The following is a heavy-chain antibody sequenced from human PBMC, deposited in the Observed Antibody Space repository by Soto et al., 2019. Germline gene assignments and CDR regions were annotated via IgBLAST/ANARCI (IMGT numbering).Heavy chain of an antibody. J-gene: IGHJ4*02. CDR3: ARERSGSSHFDF. CDR2: IYHSGST. V-gene: IGHV4-59*01. Sequence: SETLSLTCTVSGGSIGSYYWSWIRQPPGKGLEWIGYIYHSGSTNYNPSLKSRVTISVDTSKSQFSLKLSSVTAADTAVYYCARERSGSSHFDFWGQGTLVTVSS. CDR1: GGSIGSYY. D-gene: IGHD2-15*01.